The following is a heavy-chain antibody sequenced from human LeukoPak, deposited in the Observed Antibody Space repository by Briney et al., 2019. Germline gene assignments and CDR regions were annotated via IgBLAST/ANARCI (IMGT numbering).Heavy chain of an antibody. Sequence: PGGSLRLSCATSGFTFINYGMNWVRQAPGKGLEWVSYISGSGSIIYHADSVKGRFTISRDDAKNSLYLQMNSLRAEDTAVYFCARYGTTFDYWGQGTLVTVSS. V-gene: IGHV3-48*01. CDR2: ISGSGSII. CDR3: ARYGTTFDY. D-gene: IGHD1-1*01. CDR1: GFTFINYG. J-gene: IGHJ4*02.